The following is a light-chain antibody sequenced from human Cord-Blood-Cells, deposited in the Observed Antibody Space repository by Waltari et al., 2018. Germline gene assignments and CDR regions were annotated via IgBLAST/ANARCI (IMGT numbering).Light chain of an antibody. Sequence: QSALTQPASVSGSPGQSITISCTGTSSGVGSYNLVSWYQQHPGKAPKLMIYEVSKRPSAVSNRFSGSKSGNTASLTISGLQAEDEADYYCCSYAGSSTLVFGGGTKLTVL. CDR1: SSGVGSYNL. J-gene: IGLJ2*01. CDR2: EVS. CDR3: CSYAGSSTLV. V-gene: IGLV2-23*02.